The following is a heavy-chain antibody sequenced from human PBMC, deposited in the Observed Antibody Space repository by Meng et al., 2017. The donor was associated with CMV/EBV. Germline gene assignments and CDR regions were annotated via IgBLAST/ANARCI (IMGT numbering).Heavy chain of an antibody. CDR2: INHSGST. CDR3: ARGRAIFGVVTWAFGI. CDR1: GGSSSGYY. Sequence: SETLSPTCAVYGGSSSGYYWSWIRQPPGKGLEWIGEINHSGSTNYNPSLKSRVTISVDTSKNQFSLKLSSVTAADTAVYYCARGRAIFGVVTWAFGIWGQGTMVTVSS. J-gene: IGHJ3*02. D-gene: IGHD3-3*01. V-gene: IGHV4-34*01.